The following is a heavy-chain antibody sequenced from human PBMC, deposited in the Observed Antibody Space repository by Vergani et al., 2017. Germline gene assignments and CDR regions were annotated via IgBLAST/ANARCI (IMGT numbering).Heavy chain of an antibody. V-gene: IGHV4-39*02. CDR1: GDSISRSHYY. CDR2: ISSSGSP. Sequence: QLQLQESGPGLVKPSETLSLSCRVSGDSISRSHYYWGFIRQPPGKGLEWIGSISSSGSPYYDPTLKSRLAFSVDTSKNLFSLRLKSVTATDTEIYYCARPVGPSAIADGYHVWGEETMVTVS. D-gene: IGHD6-13*01. CDR3: ARPVGPSAIADGYHV. J-gene: IGHJ3*01.